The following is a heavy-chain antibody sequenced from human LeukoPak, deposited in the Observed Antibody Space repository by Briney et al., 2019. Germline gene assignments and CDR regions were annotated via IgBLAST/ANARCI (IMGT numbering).Heavy chain of an antibody. V-gene: IGHV3-15*01. CDR3: TTLTSILSALW. CDR2: IKSEVNGGTT. CDR1: GFTFTNAW. Sequence: GGSLRLSCAASGFTFTNAWMSWVRQAPGKGLEWVARIKSEVNGGTTDYAAPVKGRFTISRDDSKSTVFLQMNSLKTEDTAVYYCTTLTSILSALWWGQGTLVAVSS. J-gene: IGHJ4*02. D-gene: IGHD3-10*01.